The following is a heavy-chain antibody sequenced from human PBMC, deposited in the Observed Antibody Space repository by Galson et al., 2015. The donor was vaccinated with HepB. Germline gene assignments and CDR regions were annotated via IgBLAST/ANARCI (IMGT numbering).Heavy chain of an antibody. D-gene: IGHD6-19*01. V-gene: IGHV3-11*06. CDR2: ISSSSSYT. J-gene: IGHJ4*02. Sequence: SLRLSCAASGFTFSDYYMSWLRQAPGRGLEWDSYISSSSSYTNYADSVKGRFTISRDNAKNSLYLQMNSLRAEDTAVYYCARGEVAGTFDYWGQGTLVTVSS. CDR3: ARGEVAGTFDY. CDR1: GFTFSDYY.